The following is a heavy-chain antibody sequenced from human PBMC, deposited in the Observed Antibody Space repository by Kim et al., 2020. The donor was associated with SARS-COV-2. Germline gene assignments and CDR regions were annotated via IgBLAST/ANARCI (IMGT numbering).Heavy chain of an antibody. CDR2: IYYSGST. CDR1: GGSISSGGYY. J-gene: IGHJ3*02. D-gene: IGHD4-17*01. CDR3: ARLAWDYGDSYDAFDI. V-gene: IGHV4-31*03. Sequence: SETLSLTCTVSGGSISSGGYYWSWIRQHPGKGLEWIGYIYYSGSTYYNPSLKSRVTISVDTSKNQFSLKLSSVTAADTAAYYCARLAWDYGDSYDAFDIWGQGTTVTVSS.